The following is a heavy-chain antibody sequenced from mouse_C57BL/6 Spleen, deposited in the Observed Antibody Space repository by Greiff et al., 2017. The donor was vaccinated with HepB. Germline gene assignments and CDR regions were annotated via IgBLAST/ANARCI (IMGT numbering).Heavy chain of an antibody. CDR1: GFTFSSYA. J-gene: IGHJ2*01. CDR3: ARDSRLRFYFDY. V-gene: IGHV5-4*01. Sequence: EVKLVESGGGLVKPGGSLKLSCAASGFTFSSYAMSWVRQTPEKRLVWVATISDGGSYTYYPDNVKGRFTISRDNAKNNLYLQMSHLKSEDTAMYYCARDSRLRFYFDYWGQGTTLTVSS. CDR2: ISDGGSYT. D-gene: IGHD2-4*01.